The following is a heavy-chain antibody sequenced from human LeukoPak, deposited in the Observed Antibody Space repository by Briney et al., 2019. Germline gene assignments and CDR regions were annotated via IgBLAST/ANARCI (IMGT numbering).Heavy chain of an antibody. J-gene: IGHJ4*02. D-gene: IGHD3-22*01. V-gene: IGHV3-23*01. CDR2: VSGSGGST. CDR1: GFTFSSYA. CDR3: ARVRPTYYYDSSGYYYFDY. Sequence: GGSLRLSCAASGFTFSSYAMSWVRQAPGKGLEWVSAVSGSGGSTYYADSVKGRFTISRDNAKNSLYLQMNSLRAEDTAVYYCARVRPTYYYDSSGYYYFDYWGQGTLVTVSS.